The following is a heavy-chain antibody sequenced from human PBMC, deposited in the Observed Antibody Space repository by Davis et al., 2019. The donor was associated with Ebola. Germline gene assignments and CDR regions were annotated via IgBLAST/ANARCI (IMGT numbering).Heavy chain of an antibody. D-gene: IGHD4-11*01. V-gene: IGHV3-30*02. J-gene: IGHJ6*02. Sequence: PGGSLRLSCAASGFTFSSYGMHWVRQAPGKGLEWVAVIWYDGSNKYYADSVKGRFTISRDNSKNTLYLQMNSLRTEDTALYYCAKESYSNYGYYYYGMDVWGQGTTVTVSS. CDR3: AKESYSNYGYYYYGMDV. CDR2: IWYDGSNK. CDR1: GFTFSSYG.